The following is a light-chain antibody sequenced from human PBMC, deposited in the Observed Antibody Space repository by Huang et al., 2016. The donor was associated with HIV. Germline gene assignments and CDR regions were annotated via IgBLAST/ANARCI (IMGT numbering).Light chain of an antibody. CDR2: AAT. V-gene: IGKV1-39*01. CDR1: QSVSGF. CDR3: QQGYSVPWT. Sequence: DIQMTQSPSSLSASVGDRVTITCRASQSVSGFLNWYQQKPGKAPKLLIYAATSLQSGVLSRVGGSGSGTDFTLTISSLQPEDFASYYCQQGYSVPWTFGQGTRVEIK. J-gene: IGKJ1*01.